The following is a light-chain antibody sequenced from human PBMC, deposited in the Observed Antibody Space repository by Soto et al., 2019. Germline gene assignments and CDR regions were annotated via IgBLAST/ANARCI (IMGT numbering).Light chain of an antibody. CDR3: QQYTDWPLT. Sequence: VMTQPPATLSVSPGERATLSCRASQSVTSNYLAWYQQKPGQAPRLLIYGISSRATGVPDRFSGSGSGTDFTLTISRLEPEDFAVYYCQQYTDWPLTFGQGTKVDIK. V-gene: IGKV3-20*01. CDR2: GIS. CDR1: QSVTSNY. J-gene: IGKJ1*01.